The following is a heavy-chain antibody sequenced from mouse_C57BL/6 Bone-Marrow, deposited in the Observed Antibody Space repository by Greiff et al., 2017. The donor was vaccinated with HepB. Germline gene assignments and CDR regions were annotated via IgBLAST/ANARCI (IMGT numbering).Heavy chain of an antibody. CDR2: INPSNGGT. Sequence: QVHVKQPGTELVKPGASVKLSCKASGYTFTSYWMHWVKQRPGQGLEWIGNINPSNGGTNYNEKFKSKATLTVDKSSSTAYMQLSSLTSEDSAVYYCARGDYYGYVDYGGQGTTLTVSS. CDR1: GYTFTSYW. V-gene: IGHV1-53*01. J-gene: IGHJ2*01. D-gene: IGHD1-1*01. CDR3: ARGDYYGYVDY.